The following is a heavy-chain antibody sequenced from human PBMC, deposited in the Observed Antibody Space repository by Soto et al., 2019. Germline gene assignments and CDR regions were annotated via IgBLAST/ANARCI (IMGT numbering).Heavy chain of an antibody. D-gene: IGHD4-17*01. CDR1: GGTFSSSA. CDR3: ARGAVGDSRVRWFSDL. Sequence: QVQLVQSGAEVKKPGSSVKVSCKASGGTFSSSAISWVRQAPGKVLEWMGGILPSFGTANYAQKFQGRVTITAYESTSTDYMEPGILRSEDTAVYYCARGAVGDSRVRWFSDLWGRGTLVTVSS. CDR2: ILPSFGTA. J-gene: IGHJ2*01. V-gene: IGHV1-69*12.